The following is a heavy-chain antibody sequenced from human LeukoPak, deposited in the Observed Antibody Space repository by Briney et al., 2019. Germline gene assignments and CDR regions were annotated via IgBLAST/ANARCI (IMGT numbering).Heavy chain of an antibody. J-gene: IGHJ4*02. CDR2: IRYDGCNK. V-gene: IGHV3-30*02. CDR3: AKTYDSSGYYHDY. D-gene: IGHD3-22*01. Sequence: PGGSLRLSCAASGFTFSSYGMHWVRQAPGKGLEWVAFIRYDGCNKYYADSVKGRFTISRDNSKNTLYLQMNSLRAEDTAVYYCAKTYDSSGYYHDYWGQGTLVTVSS. CDR1: GFTFSSYG.